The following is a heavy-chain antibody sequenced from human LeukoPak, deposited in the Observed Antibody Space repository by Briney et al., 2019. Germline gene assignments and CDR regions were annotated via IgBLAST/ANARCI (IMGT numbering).Heavy chain of an antibody. CDR3: ARGFGSSSQNYYYYGMDV. CDR2: INHSGST. J-gene: IGHJ6*02. D-gene: IGHD6-13*01. V-gene: IGHV4-34*01. Sequence: SETLSLTCAVYGGSFSGYYWSWIRQPPGKGLEWIWEINHSGSTYYNPSLKSRVTISVDTSKNQFSLKLSSVTAADTAVYYCARGFGSSSQNYYYYGMDVWGQGTTVTVSS. CDR1: GGSFSGYY.